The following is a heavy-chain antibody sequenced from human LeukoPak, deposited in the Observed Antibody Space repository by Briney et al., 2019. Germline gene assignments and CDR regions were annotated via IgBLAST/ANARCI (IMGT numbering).Heavy chain of an antibody. CDR2: ISGSGGST. D-gene: IGHD6-13*01. CDR3: ARDWPSEWQHLPDYDAVDI. V-gene: IGHV3-23*01. Sequence: GGSLRLSCAASGFTLSSHAMSWVRQAPGKGLEWVSVISGSGGSTYYADSVKGWFTISRDNSKDTLYLQMNSLRAGDTAVYYCARDWPSEWQHLPDYDAVDIWGQGTMVTVSS. J-gene: IGHJ3*02. CDR1: GFTLSSHA.